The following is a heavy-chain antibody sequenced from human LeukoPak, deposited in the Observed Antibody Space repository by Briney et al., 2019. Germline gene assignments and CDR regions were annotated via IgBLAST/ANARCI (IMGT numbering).Heavy chain of an antibody. V-gene: IGHV1-18*01. J-gene: IGHJ6*03. CDR1: GYTFTSYD. D-gene: IGHD2-2*01. CDR3: AAHPHCSSTSCYPYYYYYYMDV. Sequence: ASVKVSCKASGYTFTSYDISWVRQAPGQGLEWMGWISAYNGNTNYAQKLQGRVTMTTDTSTSTAYMELRSLRSDDTAVYYCAAHPHCSSTSCYPYYYYYYMDVWGKGTTVTVSS. CDR2: ISAYNGNT.